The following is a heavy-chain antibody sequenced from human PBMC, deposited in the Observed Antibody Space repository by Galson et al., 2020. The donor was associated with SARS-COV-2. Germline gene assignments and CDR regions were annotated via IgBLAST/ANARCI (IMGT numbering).Heavy chain of an antibody. Sequence: GESLKISCKASGYTFTGYYIHWVRQAPGQGLEWMGWNNPKSGDTKFAQHFQGRVTMTGDTFISTAYMDLSGLTSDDTAVYYCARSSINGYGGYGGNLIFDCWGKGTLVTVSS. J-gene: IGHJ4*02. CDR1: GYTFTGYY. D-gene: IGHD5-12*01. V-gene: IGHV1-2*02. CDR3: ARSSINGYGGYGGNLIFDC. CDR2: NNPKSGDT.